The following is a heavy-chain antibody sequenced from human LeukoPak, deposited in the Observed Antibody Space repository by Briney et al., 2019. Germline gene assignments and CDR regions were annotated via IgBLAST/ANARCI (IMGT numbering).Heavy chain of an antibody. V-gene: IGHV4-34*01. CDR1: GGSFSGYY. Sequence: SETLSLTCAVYGGSFSGYYWSWIRQPPGKGLEWIGEINHSGSTNYNPSLKSRVTISVDTSKNQFSLKLSSVTAADTAVYYCARGLKVRGVIHFDYWGQGTLVTVSS. CDR3: ARGLKVRGVIHFDY. CDR2: INHSGST. D-gene: IGHD3-10*01. J-gene: IGHJ4*02.